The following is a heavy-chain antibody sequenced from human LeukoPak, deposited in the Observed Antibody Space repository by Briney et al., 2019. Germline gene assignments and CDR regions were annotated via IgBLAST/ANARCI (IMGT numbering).Heavy chain of an antibody. J-gene: IGHJ6*03. D-gene: IGHD5-12*01. Sequence: ASVKVSCKASGYTFISYDINWGRQATGQGGEWMGWMNPNSGDTGYAQKFQGRITMTSNTPISTAYMELSSLRSEDTAVYYCARGGGGYSGYGGYYYYYMDVWGKGTTVTVSS. V-gene: IGHV1-8*01. CDR2: MNPNSGDT. CDR1: GYTFISYD. CDR3: ARGGGGYSGYGGYYYYYMDV.